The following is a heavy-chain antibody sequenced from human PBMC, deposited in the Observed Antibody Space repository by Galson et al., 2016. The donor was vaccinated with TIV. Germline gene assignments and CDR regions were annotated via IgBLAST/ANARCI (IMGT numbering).Heavy chain of an antibody. CDR1: GGSFSSYV. CDR3: GTDRNTAMDTYYYYYGVDV. Sequence: SVKVSCKASGGSFSSYVFNWVRQAPGQGLEWMGNIIPLFGSANYAQKFQGRVTITADESTSTAYMELSRLRSEDTAIYYCGTDRNTAMDTYYYYYGVDVWGQGTTVTVSS. CDR2: IIPLFGSA. D-gene: IGHD5-18*01. V-gene: IGHV1-69*13. J-gene: IGHJ6*02.